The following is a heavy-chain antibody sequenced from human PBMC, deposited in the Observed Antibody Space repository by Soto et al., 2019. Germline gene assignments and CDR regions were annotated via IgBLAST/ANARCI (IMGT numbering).Heavy chain of an antibody. V-gene: IGHV4-59*01. J-gene: IGHJ4*02. D-gene: IGHD3-10*01. CDR3: ASITDYYGFLYFDY. Sequence: PSETLSLTCTVSGGSISSYYWSWIRQPPGKGLEWIGYIYYSGSTNYNPSLKSRVTISVDTSKNRFSLKLSSVTAADTAVYYCASITDYYGFLYFDYWGQGTLVTVSS. CDR1: GGSISSYY. CDR2: IYYSGST.